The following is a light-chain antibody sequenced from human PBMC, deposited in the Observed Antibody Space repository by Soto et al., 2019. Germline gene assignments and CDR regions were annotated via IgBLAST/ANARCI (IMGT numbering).Light chain of an antibody. CDR1: KSLGTTD. CDR2: GTF. Sequence: EIVLTQSPGTLSLSPGKRATLSCRASKSLGTTDLVWYQQRSGQPPRSVIHGTFSTASGIPARFNGGGSGTDSTLTFTRLEPEDSAVYYCQQYGRLPYTFGRGTRLEIQ. CDR3: QQYGRLPYT. J-gene: IGKJ5*01. V-gene: IGKV3-20*01.